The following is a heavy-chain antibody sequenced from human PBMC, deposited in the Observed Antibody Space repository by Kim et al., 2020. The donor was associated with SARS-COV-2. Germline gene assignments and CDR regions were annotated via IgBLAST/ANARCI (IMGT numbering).Heavy chain of an antibody. Sequence: SETLSLTCTVSGGSISSSSHYWGWIRQPPGKGLEWIGTIYYSGSTFYNPSLKSRVTIFADMSKNQFSLKVKSVTAADTAVYYCARQGPYSSSSHWFDPWGQGTLVTVSS. J-gene: IGHJ5*02. CDR3: ARQGPYSSSSHWFDP. V-gene: IGHV4-39*01. CDR2: IYYSGST. D-gene: IGHD6-6*01. CDR1: GGSISSSSHY.